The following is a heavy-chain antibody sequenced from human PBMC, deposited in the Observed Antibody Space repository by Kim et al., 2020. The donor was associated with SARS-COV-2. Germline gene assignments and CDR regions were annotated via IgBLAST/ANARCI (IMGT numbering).Heavy chain of an antibody. J-gene: IGHJ5*02. D-gene: IGHD3-10*01. Sequence: AESVKGRFTITRDNSKNTLYLQMNSRRGDDTAVYYGGRVGSTRLSGWFDPWGQGTLVTVSS. V-gene: IGHV3-30*01. CDR3: GRVGSTRLSGWFDP.